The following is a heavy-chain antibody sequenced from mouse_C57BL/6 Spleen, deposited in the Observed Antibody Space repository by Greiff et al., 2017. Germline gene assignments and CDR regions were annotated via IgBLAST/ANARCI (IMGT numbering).Heavy chain of an antibody. D-gene: IGHD2-4*01. CDR2: IYPRDGST. Sequence: QVQLQQSGPELVKPGASVKLSCKASGYTFTSYDINWVQQRPGQGLEWIGWIYPRDGSTKYNEKFKGKATLTVDTSSSTAYMELHSLTSEDSAVYFCARSLYDYDVGAMDYWGQGTSVTVSS. CDR1: GYTFTSYD. J-gene: IGHJ4*01. CDR3: ARSLYDYDVGAMDY. V-gene: IGHV1-85*01.